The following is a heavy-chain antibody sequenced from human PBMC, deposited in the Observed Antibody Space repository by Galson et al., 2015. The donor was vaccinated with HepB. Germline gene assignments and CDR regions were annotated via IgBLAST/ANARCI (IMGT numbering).Heavy chain of an antibody. CDR2: IKEDGSEK. CDR1: GFTFSSYW. D-gene: IGHD5-24*01. CDR3: AILRLQLGDY. V-gene: IGHV3-7*05. Sequence: SLRLSCAASGFTFSSYWMSWVRQAPGKGLEWVASIKEDGSEKHYVDSLKGRFTISRDNAKNSLYLQMNSLRAEDTAVYYCAILRLQLGDYWGQGILVTVSS. J-gene: IGHJ4*02.